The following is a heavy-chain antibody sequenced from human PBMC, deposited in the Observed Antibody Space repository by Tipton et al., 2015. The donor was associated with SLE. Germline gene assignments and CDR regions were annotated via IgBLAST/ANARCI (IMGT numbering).Heavy chain of an antibody. CDR3: TRRVFIRLEFPHCSDKTCPPFDS. CDR1: GGSISSSSYY. CDR2: IYYSGST. Sequence: TLSLTFTVAGGSISSSSYYWGWIPQPQVKGLEWIGSIYYSGSTYYNPSLKSRVTISVDKSKNQFSLKLTSVTAADSAVYYCTRRVFIRLEFPHCSDKTCPPFDSWRQGTLVTVSS. J-gene: IGHJ4*02. D-gene: IGHD2-15*01. V-gene: IGHV4-39*07.